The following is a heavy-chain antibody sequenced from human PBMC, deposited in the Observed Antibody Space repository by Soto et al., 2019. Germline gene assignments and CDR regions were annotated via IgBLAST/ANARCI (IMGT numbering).Heavy chain of an antibody. J-gene: IGHJ4*02. V-gene: IGHV3-21*01. D-gene: IGHD5-18*01. CDR1: GFTFSSYS. CDR3: AREEDSYGQGDY. CDR2: ISSSSSYI. Sequence: PGGSLRLSCAASGFTFSSYSMNWVRQAPGKGLEWVSSISSSSSYIYYADSVKGRFTISRDNAKNSLYLQMNSLRAEDTAVYYCAREEDSYGQGDYWGRGTLVTVSS.